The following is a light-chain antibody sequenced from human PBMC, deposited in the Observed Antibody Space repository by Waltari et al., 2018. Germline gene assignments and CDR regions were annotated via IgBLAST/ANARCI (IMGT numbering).Light chain of an antibody. CDR1: RTIDNY. CDR3: QQSYSLPLT. Sequence: DIQMTQSPSSLSASVGDRVTFTCRASRTIDNYLSWYQQKPGKATKLLIFSSFILQTGVPSRFSGSGTGTNFTLTISNLEPDDFATYYCQQSYSLPLTFGGGTKV. CDR2: SSF. J-gene: IGKJ4*01. V-gene: IGKV1-39*01.